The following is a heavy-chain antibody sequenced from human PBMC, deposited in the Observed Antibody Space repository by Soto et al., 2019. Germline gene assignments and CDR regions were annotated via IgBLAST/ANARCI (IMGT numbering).Heavy chain of an antibody. V-gene: IGHV4-4*07. CDR3: ARGQRFSDWFDP. Sequence: SETLSLACTVSGGAINSYYWTWIRQPAGKGLEWIGRIYSSGSTKYNPSLQSRVTMSLDTSKNQFSLRLTSVTAADTAVYYCARGQRFSDWFDPWGQGTLVTVS. D-gene: IGHD3-3*01. CDR1: GGAINSYY. CDR2: IYSSGST. J-gene: IGHJ5*02.